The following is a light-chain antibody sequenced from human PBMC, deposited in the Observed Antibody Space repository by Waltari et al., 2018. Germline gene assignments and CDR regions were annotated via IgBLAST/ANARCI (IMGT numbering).Light chain of an antibody. CDR3: SSYTSSSG. V-gene: IGLV2-14*01. Sequence: QSALTQPASVSGSPGQSITISCTGTSSDVGGYNYVSWYQQHPGKAPKLMIYEVSNRPSGVSNRFSCSKSGNTASLTISGLQAEDEADYYCSSYTSSSGFGGGTKLTVL. J-gene: IGLJ3*02. CDR1: SSDVGGYNY. CDR2: EVS.